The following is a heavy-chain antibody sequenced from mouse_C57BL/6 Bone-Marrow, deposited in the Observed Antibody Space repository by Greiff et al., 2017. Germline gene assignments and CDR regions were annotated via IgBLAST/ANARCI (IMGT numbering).Heavy chain of an antibody. CDR1: GYTFTDYE. D-gene: IGHD1-1*01. CDR3: TRDTTVVPFDV. J-gene: IGHJ1*03. V-gene: IGHV1-15*01. CDR2: IDPETGGT. Sequence: QVQLQQSGAELVRPGASVTLSCKASGYTFTDYEMHWVKQTPVHGLEWIGAIDPETGGTAYNQKFKGKAILTADKSSRTAYMELRSLTSEDSAVYDGTRDTTVVPFDVWGTGTTVTVSA.